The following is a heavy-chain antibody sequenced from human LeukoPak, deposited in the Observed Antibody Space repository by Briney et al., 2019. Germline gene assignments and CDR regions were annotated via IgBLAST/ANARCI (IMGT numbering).Heavy chain of an antibody. Sequence: GGCLRLSCAPSALTLSSYGSQWVRQAAGRVVGWEAAIWYDGSNKYYTDSVKGRFTISRDNSKNPLYLQMNSLRAEDTAVYSCARAPLNLYGSGSYFDYWGQGTLVTVSS. D-gene: IGHD3-10*01. CDR2: IWYDGSNK. CDR3: ARAPLNLYGSGSYFDY. V-gene: IGHV3-33*01. J-gene: IGHJ4*02. CDR1: ALTLSSYG.